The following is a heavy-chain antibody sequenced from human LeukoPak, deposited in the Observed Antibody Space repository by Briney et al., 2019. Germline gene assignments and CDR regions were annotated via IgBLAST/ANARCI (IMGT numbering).Heavy chain of an antibody. Sequence: GGSLRLSCAASGFTFNSYAMYWVRQAPGKGLEWVSGIFGSGGSAHYADSVRGRFTISRDNSKNTVYLQLDSLRVGDTAVYYCGKTTVGYSSGRFPGWPVDYWAREPWSPSPQ. CDR2: IFGSGGSA. V-gene: IGHV3-23*01. J-gene: IGHJ4*02. D-gene: IGHD2-15*01. CDR1: GFTFNSYA. CDR3: GKTTVGYSSGRFPGWPVDY.